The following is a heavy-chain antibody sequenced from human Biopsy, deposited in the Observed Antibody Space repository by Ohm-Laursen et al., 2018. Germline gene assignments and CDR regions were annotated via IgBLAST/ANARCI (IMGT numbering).Heavy chain of an antibody. J-gene: IGHJ2*01. CDR2: VYYTGST. CDR3: ARDRGYYSDRTVPGYFDL. CDR1: GGSISSYY. D-gene: IGHD3-22*01. Sequence: SETLSLTCTVSGGSISSYYWSWIRQPPGKGLEWIGYVYYTGSTDYNPSLQSRVTISVDTSKNHFSLRLRSVTPADTAIYCARDRGYYSDRTVPGYFDLWGHGTLVTVSS. V-gene: IGHV4-59*01.